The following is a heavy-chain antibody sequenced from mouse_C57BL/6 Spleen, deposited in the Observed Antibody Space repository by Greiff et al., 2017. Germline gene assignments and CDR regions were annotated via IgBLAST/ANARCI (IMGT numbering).Heavy chain of an antibody. V-gene: IGHV1-69*01. Sequence: VQLQQPGAELVLPGASVKLSCKASGYTFPSYWMHWVQQRPGQGLEWIGEIDPSDSYTNYNQKFKGKSTFTVDKSSSTAYMQLSSLTSEDSAVYYCARRSTPVVATGYLDDWGQGTTLTVSS. CDR3: ARRSTPVVATGYLDD. D-gene: IGHD1-1*01. CDR2: IDPSDSYT. J-gene: IGHJ2*01. CDR1: GYTFPSYW.